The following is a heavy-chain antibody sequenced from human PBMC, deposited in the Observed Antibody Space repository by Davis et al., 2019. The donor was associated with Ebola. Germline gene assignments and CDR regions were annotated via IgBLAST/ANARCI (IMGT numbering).Heavy chain of an antibody. CDR3: ARGVYTSSFFGS. D-gene: IGHD6-13*01. Sequence: PGGSLRLSCAASGFTFSSYWMHWVRQAPGKGLVWVSRINSDGSSTSYADSVKGRFTISRDNAKNTLYLQMNSLRAEDTAVYYCARGVYTSSFFGSWGQGALVTVSS. J-gene: IGHJ4*02. V-gene: IGHV3-74*01. CDR1: GFTFSSYW. CDR2: INSDGSST.